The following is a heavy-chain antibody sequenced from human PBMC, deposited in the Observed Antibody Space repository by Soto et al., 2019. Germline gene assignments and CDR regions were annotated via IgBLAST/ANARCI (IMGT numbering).Heavy chain of an antibody. D-gene: IGHD6-13*01. Sequence: ASVKVSCKASGYTFTSYGISWVRQAPGQGLECMGWISAYNGNTNYAQKLQGRVTMTTDTSTSTAYMELRSLRSDDTAVYYCARVRPALDNGPAPGIAPHYFDYWGQGTLVTVSS. CDR2: ISAYNGNT. J-gene: IGHJ4*02. CDR3: ARVRPALDNGPAPGIAPHYFDY. CDR1: GYTFTSYG. V-gene: IGHV1-18*04.